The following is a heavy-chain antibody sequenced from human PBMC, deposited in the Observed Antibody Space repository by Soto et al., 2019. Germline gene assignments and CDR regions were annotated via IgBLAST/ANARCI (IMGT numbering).Heavy chain of an antibody. CDR1: GYTFTNYY. CDR3: ARDFSGPMDY. D-gene: IGHD3-10*01. Sequence: QVQLLQSGAEVKKPGASVKVSCKASGYTFTNYYMHWVRQPPGQGLEWMGIIYPSGGSTRNAPKFQGRIIITRDTSTSTVYMEMSRLRSEDTAVYYCARDFSGPMDYWGVGALGSDAS. J-gene: IGHJ4*02. CDR2: IYPSGGST. V-gene: IGHV1-46*01.